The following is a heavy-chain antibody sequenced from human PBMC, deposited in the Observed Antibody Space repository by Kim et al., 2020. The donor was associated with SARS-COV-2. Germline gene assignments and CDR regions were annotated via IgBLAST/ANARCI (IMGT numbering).Heavy chain of an antibody. CDR3: ASLHYDSSGYYYWAFDY. V-gene: IGHV3-48*02. Sequence: GGSLRLSCAASGFTFSSYSMNWVRQAPGKGLEWVSYISSSSSTIYYADSVKGRFTISRDNAKNSLYLQMNSLRDEDTAVYYCASLHYDSSGYYYWAFDYWGQGTLVTVSS. J-gene: IGHJ4*02. CDR2: ISSSSSTI. D-gene: IGHD3-22*01. CDR1: GFTFSSYS.